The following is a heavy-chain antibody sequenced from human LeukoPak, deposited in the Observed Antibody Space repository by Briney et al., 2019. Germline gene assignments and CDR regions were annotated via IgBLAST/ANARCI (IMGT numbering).Heavy chain of an antibody. Sequence: GGSLRLSCAASGFTFSSYGMHWVRQAPGKGLEWEAVISYDGSNKYYADSVKGRFTISRDNSKNTLYLQMNSLRAEDTAVYYCAKVPLRYFDWLPFDYWGQGTLVTVSS. V-gene: IGHV3-30*18. CDR3: AKVPLRYFDWLPFDY. CDR2: ISYDGSNK. CDR1: GFTFSSYG. D-gene: IGHD3-9*01. J-gene: IGHJ4*02.